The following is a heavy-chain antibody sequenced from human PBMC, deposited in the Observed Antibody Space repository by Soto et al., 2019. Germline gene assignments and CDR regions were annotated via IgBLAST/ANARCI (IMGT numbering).Heavy chain of an antibody. CDR3: VRGDNWSDEASDY. V-gene: IGHV3-53*01. CDR1: GFTVSSNY. CDR2: IYSGGST. J-gene: IGHJ4*02. D-gene: IGHD1-1*01. Sequence: GGSLRLSCAASGFTVSSNYMSWVRQAPGKGLEWVSVIYSGGSTYYADSVKGRFTVSRDTSNNTLYLQMNNLRAEDTAIYYCVRGDNWSDEASDYWGQGTLVTVSS.